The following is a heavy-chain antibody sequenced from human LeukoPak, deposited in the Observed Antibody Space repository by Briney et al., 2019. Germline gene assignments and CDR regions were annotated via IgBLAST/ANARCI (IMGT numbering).Heavy chain of an antibody. CDR1: GGSISSSSYY. CDR3: AREGRIAVAGEVGYYFDY. D-gene: IGHD6-19*01. Sequence: SETLSLTCTVSGGSISSSSYYWGWIRQPPGKGLEWIGSSYYSGSTYYNPSLKSRVTISVDTSKNQFSLKLSSVTAADTAVYYCAREGRIAVAGEVGYYFDYWGQGTLVTVSS. CDR2: SYYSGST. J-gene: IGHJ4*02. V-gene: IGHV4-39*02.